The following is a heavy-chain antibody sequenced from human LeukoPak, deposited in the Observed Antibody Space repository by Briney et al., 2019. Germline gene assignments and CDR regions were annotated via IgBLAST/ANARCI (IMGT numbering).Heavy chain of an antibody. CDR2: IYTSGIT. D-gene: IGHD6-6*01. V-gene: IGHV4-61*02. CDR1: GGSISSGSYY. CDR3: AKERSSWAFDI. Sequence: SSETLSLTCTVSGGSISSGSYYWSWIRQPAGKGLEWIGRIYTSGITNYNPSLKSRVTISVDTSKNQFSLKLSSVTAADTAVYYCAKERSSWAFDIWGQGTMLTVSS. J-gene: IGHJ3*02.